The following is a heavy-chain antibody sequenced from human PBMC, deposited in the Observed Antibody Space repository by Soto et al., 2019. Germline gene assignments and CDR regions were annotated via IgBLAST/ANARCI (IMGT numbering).Heavy chain of an antibody. Sequence: GFLRLSCTASGFTFSSHTMNWVRQAPGKGLEWVSSISSYNTYIYYADSVRGRFTISRDNAKNSLYLQMNSLSVEDTAMYYCAGTTGFLDYWGQGALVTVSS. V-gene: IGHV3-21*01. CDR3: AGTTGFLDY. D-gene: IGHD4-17*01. CDR1: GFTFSSHT. CDR2: ISSYNTYI. J-gene: IGHJ4*02.